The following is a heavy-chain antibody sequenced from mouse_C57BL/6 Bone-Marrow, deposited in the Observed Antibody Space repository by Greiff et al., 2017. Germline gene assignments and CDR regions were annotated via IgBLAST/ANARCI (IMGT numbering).Heavy chain of an antibody. V-gene: IGHV1-55*01. D-gene: IGHD5-1*01. CDR2: IYPGSGST. CDR3: ARDDEYGLDD. Sequence: QVQLQQPGAELVKPGASVKMSCKASGYPFTSYWITWVKQRPGQGLEWIGDIYPGSGSTNYNEKFKSKATLPVDTSSSTAYMQLSSLPSEDSAVYYGARDDEYGLDDWGKGTTRTGSS. J-gene: IGHJ2*01. CDR1: GYPFTSYW.